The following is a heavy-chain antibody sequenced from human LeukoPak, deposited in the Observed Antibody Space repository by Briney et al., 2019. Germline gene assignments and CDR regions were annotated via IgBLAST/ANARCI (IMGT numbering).Heavy chain of an antibody. CDR1: GYTFTGYY. CDR2: INPNSGGT. J-gene: IGHJ4*02. D-gene: IGHD6-19*01. Sequence: GASVKVSCKASGYTFTGYYMHWVRQAPGQGLEWMGWINPNSGGTNYAQKFQGRVTMTRDTSISTAYMELSRLRSDDSAVYYCARNPSSGWYEDYWGQGTLVTVSS. CDR3: ARNPSSGWYEDY. V-gene: IGHV1-2*02.